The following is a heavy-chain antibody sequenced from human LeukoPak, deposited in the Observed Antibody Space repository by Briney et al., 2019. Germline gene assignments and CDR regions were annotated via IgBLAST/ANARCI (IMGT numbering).Heavy chain of an antibody. CDR2: ISNSGDNT. J-gene: IGHJ4*02. CDR3: VKGRLGELSLFPD. D-gene: IGHD3-16*02. Sequence: GGTLRLSCAASGFTFSSYVMSWVRQAPGKGLEWVSAISNSGDNTYYADSVKGRFTISRDNAKNSLYLQMNSLRAEDTAVYYCVKGRLGELSLFPDWGQGTLVTVSS. V-gene: IGHV3-23*01. CDR1: GFTFSSYV.